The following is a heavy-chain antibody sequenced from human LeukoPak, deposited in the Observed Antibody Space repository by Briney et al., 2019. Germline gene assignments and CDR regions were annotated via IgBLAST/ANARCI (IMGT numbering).Heavy chain of an antibody. D-gene: IGHD2-21*01. CDR1: GFTSTSYG. V-gene: IGHV3-30*18. Sequence: GGSLRLSCSASGFTSTSYGMHWVRQAPGKGLEWVAVISYDGITNYYADSVKGRFTVSRDNSENTLYLQMNSLRADDTAVYYCAKKAAPVSAIRAGFDYWGQGTLVTVSS. CDR3: AKKAAPVSAIRAGFDY. CDR2: ISYDGITN. J-gene: IGHJ4*02.